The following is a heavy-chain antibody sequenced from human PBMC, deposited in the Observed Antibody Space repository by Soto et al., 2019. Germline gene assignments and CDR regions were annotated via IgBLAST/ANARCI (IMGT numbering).Heavy chain of an antibody. D-gene: IGHD3-3*01. CDR3: ATDRRSLENWFVP. Sequence: QVQLVQSGAEVKKPGYSVKVSCKASGDTFSNDIITWVRQAPGQGLELMGGIIPITRTPHYAQKFQGRVTMTADDSTSTTHMELTSLTSEDTAVYYCATDRRSLENWFVPWGQGTLVTVSS. CDR2: IIPITRTP. V-gene: IGHV1-69*01. J-gene: IGHJ5*02. CDR1: GDTFSNDI.